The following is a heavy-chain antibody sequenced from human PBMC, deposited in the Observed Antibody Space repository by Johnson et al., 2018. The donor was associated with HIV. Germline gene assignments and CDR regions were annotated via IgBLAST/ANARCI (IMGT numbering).Heavy chain of an antibody. D-gene: IGHD5-12*01. J-gene: IGHJ3*02. CDR1: GFIFSDYY. CDR3: VREGRYSGYDPLKRNAFDI. V-gene: IGHV3-11*04. CDR2: ISNSASAI. Sequence: QVQLVESGGGLVQPGGSLRLSCAASGFIFSDYYLTWIRQAPGKGLEWIPYISNSASAIYYADSVKGRFTISRDNAKNSLYLQMDSLRAEDAAVYFCVREGRYSGYDPLKRNAFDIWGQGTVVTVSS.